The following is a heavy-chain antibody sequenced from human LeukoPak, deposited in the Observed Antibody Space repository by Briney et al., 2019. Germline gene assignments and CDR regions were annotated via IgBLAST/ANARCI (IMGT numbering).Heavy chain of an antibody. D-gene: IGHD3-10*01. J-gene: IGHJ6*02. Sequence: PGGSLRLSCAASGFTFSSYSMNWVRQAPGKGLEWVSSISSSSSYIYYADSVKGRFTISRDNAKNSLYLQMNSLRAEDTAVYYCARDRRSEAARGVYYYGMDVWGQGTTVTVSS. CDR3: ARDRRSEAARGVYYYGMDV. CDR1: GFTFSSYS. V-gene: IGHV3-21*01. CDR2: ISSSSSYI.